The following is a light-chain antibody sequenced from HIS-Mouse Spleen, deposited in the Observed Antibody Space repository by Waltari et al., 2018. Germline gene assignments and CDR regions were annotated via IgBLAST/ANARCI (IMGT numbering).Light chain of an antibody. Sequence: QSALTQPASVSGSPGQSITISCTGTSSDVGGYNYVSWYQQHPGKAPKLMIYDVSKRPSGVSNRFACSKAGNTAALTISGLQAEVEADYYCSSYTSSSFNVVFGGGTKLTVL. CDR2: DVS. J-gene: IGLJ2*01. CDR3: SSYTSSSFNVV. V-gene: IGLV2-14*03. CDR1: SSDVGGYNY.